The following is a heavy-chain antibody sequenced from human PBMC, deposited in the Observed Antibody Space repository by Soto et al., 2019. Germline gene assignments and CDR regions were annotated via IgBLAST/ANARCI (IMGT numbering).Heavy chain of an antibody. Sequence: ASVKVSCKASGYTFTGYYMHWLRQAPGQGLEWMGWINPNSGGTNYAQKFQGWVTVTRDTSISTAYMELSRLRSDDTAVYYCARGGGGYGYYYYYMDVWGKGTTVTVSS. CDR1: GYTFTGYY. J-gene: IGHJ6*03. D-gene: IGHD5-12*01. CDR2: INPNSGGT. CDR3: ARGGGGYGYYYYYMDV. V-gene: IGHV1-2*04.